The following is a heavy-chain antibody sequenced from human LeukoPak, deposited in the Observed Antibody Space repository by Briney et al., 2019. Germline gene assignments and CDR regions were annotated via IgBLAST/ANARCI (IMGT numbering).Heavy chain of an antibody. V-gene: IGHV1-69*04. CDR1: GGTFSSYA. Sequence: ASVKVSCKASGGTFSSYAISWVRQAPGQGLEWMGRIIPILGIANYAQKFQGRVTITADKSTSTAYTELSSLRSEDTAVYYCARVVTMVRGAQRAFDPWGQGTLVTVSS. D-gene: IGHD3-10*01. CDR3: ARVVTMVRGAQRAFDP. CDR2: IIPILGIA. J-gene: IGHJ5*02.